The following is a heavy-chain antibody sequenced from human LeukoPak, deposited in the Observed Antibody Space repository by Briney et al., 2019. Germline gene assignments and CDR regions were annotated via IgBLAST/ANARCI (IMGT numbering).Heavy chain of an antibody. CDR3: ARAEAAAGRVAAPYTNHFDY. CDR2: INPSGGST. J-gene: IGHJ4*02. CDR1: GYTFTSYY. V-gene: IGHV1-46*01. D-gene: IGHD6-13*01. Sequence: GASVKVSCKASGYTFTSYYMHWVRQAPGQGLEWMGIINPSGGSTSYAQKLQGRVTMTRDTSTSTVYMELSSLRSEDTAVYYCARAEAAAGRVAAPYTNHFDYWGQGTLVTVSS.